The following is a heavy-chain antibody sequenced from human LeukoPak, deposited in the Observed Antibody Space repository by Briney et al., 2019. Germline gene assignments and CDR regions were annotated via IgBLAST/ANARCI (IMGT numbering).Heavy chain of an antibody. CDR2: IYYSGST. V-gene: IGHV4-39*07. Sequence: SETLSLTCTVSGGSISSSSYYWGWIRQPPGKGLEWIGSIYYSGSTYYNPSLKSRVTISLNTSTNQFSLKLSSVTAADTAIYYCASGAAGSSGWRYNFDYWGQGTLVTVSS. J-gene: IGHJ4*02. CDR3: ASGAAGSSGWRYNFDY. CDR1: GGSISSSSYY. D-gene: IGHD6-19*01.